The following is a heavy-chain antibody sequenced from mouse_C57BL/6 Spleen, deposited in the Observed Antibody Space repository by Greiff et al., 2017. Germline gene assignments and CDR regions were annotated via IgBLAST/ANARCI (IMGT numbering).Heavy chain of an antibody. CDR3: AVITTVVAPHVDY. CDR2: IHPNSGST. CDR1: GYTFTSYW. D-gene: IGHD1-1*01. V-gene: IGHV1-64*01. Sequence: QVQLQQSGAELVKPGASVKLSCKASGYTFTSYWMHWVKQRPGQGLEWIGMIHPNSGSTNYNEKFKSKATLTVDKSSSTAYMQLSSLTSEDSAVYYCAVITTVVAPHVDYWGQGTTLTVSS. J-gene: IGHJ2*01.